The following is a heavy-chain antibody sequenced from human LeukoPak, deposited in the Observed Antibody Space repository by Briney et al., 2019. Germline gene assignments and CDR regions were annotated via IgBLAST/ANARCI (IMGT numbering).Heavy chain of an antibody. CDR3: AKGSSSGTVDY. D-gene: IGHD3-22*01. J-gene: IGHJ4*02. CDR1: GFTFSNYD. CDR2: ISYDGTNK. V-gene: IGHV3-30*18. Sequence: GRSLRLSCAASGFTFSNYDMHWVRQAPGKGLEWVAFISYDGTNKYYADSVKGRFTFSRDNSKYTLYLQMNSLRAEDTAVCYCAKGSSSGTVDYWGQGTLVAVSS.